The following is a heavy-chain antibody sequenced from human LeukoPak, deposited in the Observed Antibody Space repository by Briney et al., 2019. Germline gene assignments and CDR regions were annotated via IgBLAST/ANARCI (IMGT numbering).Heavy chain of an antibody. Sequence: GGSLRLSCAASGFTFSSSAMSWVRQAPGKGLEWDSTISDNGGSTYYADSVKGRFTISRDNSKNTLYLQMNSLRAEDTAIYYCAKTIVIPIALGVFDYWGQGTLVTVSS. J-gene: IGHJ4*02. D-gene: IGHD3-16*02. CDR2: ISDNGGST. CDR3: AKTIVIPIALGVFDY. V-gene: IGHV3-23*01. CDR1: GFTFSSSA.